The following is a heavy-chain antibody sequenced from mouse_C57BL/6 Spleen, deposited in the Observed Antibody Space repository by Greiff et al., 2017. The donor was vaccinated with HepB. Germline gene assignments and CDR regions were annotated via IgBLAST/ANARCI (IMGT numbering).Heavy chain of an antibody. CDR1: GFTFSDYG. J-gene: IGHJ3*01. CDR2: ISSGSSTI. Sequence: EVQLVESGGGLVKPGGSLKLSCAASGFTFSDYGMHWVRQAPEKGLEWVATISSGSSTIYYADKVKGRFTISRDNAKNNLFLQMSSLRSEDTAMYYCARGHVDNYDLDYWGQGTMLTVSA. CDR3: ARGHVDNYDLDY. D-gene: IGHD2-12*01. V-gene: IGHV5-17*01.